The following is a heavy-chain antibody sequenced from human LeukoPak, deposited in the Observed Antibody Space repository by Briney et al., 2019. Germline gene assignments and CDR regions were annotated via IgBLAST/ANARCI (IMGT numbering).Heavy chain of an antibody. CDR3: ARGGYYGSGSYYNLYYMDV. CDR2: IIPIFGTA. D-gene: IGHD3-10*01. CDR1: GGTFSSYA. Sequence: GASVKVSCKASGGTFSSYAISWVRQAPGQGLEWMGRIIPIFGTANYAQKFQGRVTITTDESTSTAYMELSSLRSEVTAVYYCARGGYYGSGSYYNLYYMDVWGEGTTVTVSS. V-gene: IGHV1-69*05. J-gene: IGHJ6*03.